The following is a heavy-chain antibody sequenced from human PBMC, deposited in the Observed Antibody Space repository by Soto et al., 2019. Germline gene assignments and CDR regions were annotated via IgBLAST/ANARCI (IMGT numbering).Heavy chain of an antibody. CDR1: GYTFTNNY. V-gene: IGHV1-46*01. J-gene: IGHJ4*02. CDR2: INPNGAST. D-gene: IGHD3-3*01. Sequence: QVQLVQSGAEVMKPGASVKISCKTSGYTFTNNYINWVRQAPGQGLEWVGLINPNGASTTYAQTFQGRVTMTRDAATCTGDMELSSLRSDDTAVYYCARVYGLVKHDDFWSGYYDYWGQGTLVTVSS. CDR3: ARVYGLVKHDDFWSGYYDY.